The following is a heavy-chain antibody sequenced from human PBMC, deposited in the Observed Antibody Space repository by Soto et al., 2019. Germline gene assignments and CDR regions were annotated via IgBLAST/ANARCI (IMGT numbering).Heavy chain of an antibody. CDR2: IYYSGST. Sequence: SETLSLTCTVSGGSISSSSYYWGWIRQPPGKGLEWIGSIYYSGSTYYNPSLKSRVTISVDTSKNQLSLKLNSVTAADTVLYYCARHGQYCSGGSCYSGLYNWFDPWGQGTLVTVS. CDR1: GGSISSSSYY. CDR3: ARHGQYCSGGSCYSGLYNWFDP. V-gene: IGHV4-39*01. J-gene: IGHJ5*02. D-gene: IGHD2-15*01.